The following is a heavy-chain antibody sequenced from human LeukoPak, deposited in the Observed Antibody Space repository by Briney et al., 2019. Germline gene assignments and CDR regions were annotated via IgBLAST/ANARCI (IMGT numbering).Heavy chain of an antibody. D-gene: IGHD6-6*01. V-gene: IGHV3-53*01. CDR1: GFTVSSNY. CDR3: ASGYSSSSPDAFDI. Sequence: PGGSLRLSGAASGFTVSSNYMSWVRQAPGKGLEWVSVIYSGGSTYYADSVKGRFTISRDNSKNTLYLQMNSLRAEDTAVYYCASGYSSSSPDAFDIWGQGTMVTVSS. CDR2: IYSGGST. J-gene: IGHJ3*02.